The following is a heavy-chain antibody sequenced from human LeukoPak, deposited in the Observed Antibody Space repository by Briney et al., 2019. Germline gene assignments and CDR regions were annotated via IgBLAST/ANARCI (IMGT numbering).Heavy chain of an antibody. CDR1: GGSFSDNF. CDR3: ARGRRSSDPMSNSAFGY. CDR2: INHSGST. Sequence: PSETLSLTCAVYGGSFSDNFWSWISQPPGKGLEWIGEINHSGSTNYNPSLKTRLTISVDTSKNQFSLKLTSVTAADTALYYCARGRRSSDPMSNSAFGYWGQGTLVTVSS. V-gene: IGHV4-34*01. D-gene: IGHD4-23*01. J-gene: IGHJ4*02.